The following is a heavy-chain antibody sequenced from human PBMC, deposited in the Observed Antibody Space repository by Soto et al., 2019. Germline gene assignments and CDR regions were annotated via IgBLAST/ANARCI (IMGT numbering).Heavy chain of an antibody. V-gene: IGHV3-30*18. D-gene: IGHD1-1*01. CDR1: GFTFSNYG. J-gene: IGHJ6*02. Sequence: QVQLVESGGGVVQPGTSLRLSCAASGFTFSNYGMHWVRQTPGKGLEWVALRLYDGSNKYYADSVKGRFTISRDNSKNTLYLQVSSLRAEDTAVDYCAKSRDAYNFYCYYGRDVLCQGASGTVSS. CDR2: RLYDGSNK. CDR3: AKSRDAYNFYCYYGRDV.